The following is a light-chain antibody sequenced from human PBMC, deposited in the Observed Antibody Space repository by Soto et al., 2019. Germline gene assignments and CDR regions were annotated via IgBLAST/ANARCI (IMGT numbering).Light chain of an antibody. CDR1: SSNIGAGYD. Sequence: QSVLTQPPSVSGAPGQRVTISCTGSSSNIGAGYDVHWYQHLPGTPPKLIFNGKRNRPSGSPHRCSSSTSGTSASLAITGLQAEDEDDYYCQYYDSSLRGVFGEGTKLTVL. V-gene: IGLV1-40*01. CDR2: GKR. CDR3: QYYDSSLRGV. J-gene: IGLJ3*02.